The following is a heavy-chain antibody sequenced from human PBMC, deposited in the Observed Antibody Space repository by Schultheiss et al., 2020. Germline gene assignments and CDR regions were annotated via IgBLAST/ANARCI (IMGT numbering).Heavy chain of an antibody. D-gene: IGHD4-17*01. CDR1: GFTFSNFW. V-gene: IGHV3-74*01. Sequence: GGSLRLSCAASGFTFSNFWMHWVRQVPGKGLMWVSRISTDGSSTTYADSVKGRFTISRDNAKSTLHLQMTSLRAEDTAVYYCARGCYGDYYFDYWGQGTLVTGYS. CDR3: ARGCYGDYYFDY. J-gene: IGHJ4*02. CDR2: ISTDGSST.